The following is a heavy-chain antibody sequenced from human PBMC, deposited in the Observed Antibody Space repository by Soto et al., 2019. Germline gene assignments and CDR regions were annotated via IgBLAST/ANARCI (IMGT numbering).Heavy chain of an antibody. J-gene: IGHJ5*02. D-gene: IGHD1-1*01. CDR2: IYAGDSDT. CDR1: VFRFTSYW. CDR3: ARPFDTTGGYVH. Sequence: GESLKISCNGSVFRFTSYWIAWVSQMPGKGLEFMGIIYAGDSDTRYSPSFEGQVTISAEKSINTAYLHWSSLKPSDRSMYSCARPFDTTGGYVHLAQGTAVTVSS. V-gene: IGHV5-51*01.